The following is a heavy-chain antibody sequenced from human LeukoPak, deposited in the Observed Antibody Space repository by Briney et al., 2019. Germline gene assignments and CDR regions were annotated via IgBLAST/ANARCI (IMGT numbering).Heavy chain of an antibody. Sequence: GASVKVSCKASGYTFTSYDINWVRQATGQGLEWMGWMNPNSGNTGYAQKFQGRVTMTRNTSISTAYMELSSLRSEDTAMYYCARGPPIELSGPYYFDYWGQGTLVTVSS. J-gene: IGHJ4*02. D-gene: IGHD1-1*01. V-gene: IGHV1-8*01. CDR1: GYTFTSYD. CDR3: ARGPPIELSGPYYFDY. CDR2: MNPNSGNT.